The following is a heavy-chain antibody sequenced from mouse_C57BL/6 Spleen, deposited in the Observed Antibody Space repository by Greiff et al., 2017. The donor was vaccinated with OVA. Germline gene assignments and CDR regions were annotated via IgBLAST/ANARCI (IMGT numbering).Heavy chain of an antibody. CDR1: GFTFSDYY. V-gene: IGHV5-16*01. Sequence: EVHLVESEGGLVQPGSSMKLSCTASGFTFSDYYMAWVRQVPEKGLEWVANINYDGSSTYYLDSLKSRFIISRDNAKNILYLQMSSLKSEDTATYYCARDRDSNSYFDYWGQGTTLTVSS. CDR2: INYDGSST. CDR3: ARDRDSNSYFDY. D-gene: IGHD2-5*01. J-gene: IGHJ2*01.